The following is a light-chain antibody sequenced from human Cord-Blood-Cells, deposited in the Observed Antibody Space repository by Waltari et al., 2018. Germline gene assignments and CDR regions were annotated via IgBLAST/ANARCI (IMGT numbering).Light chain of an antibody. CDR2: EVS. J-gene: IGLJ3*02. Sequence: QSALTQPPSASGSPGQSVTISCPGTSSDVGGYNYVSWYQQHPGKAPNLMIYEVSKRPSGVPDRFSGSKSGNTASLTVSGLQAEDEADYYCSSYAGSNKRVFGGGTKLTVL. CDR1: SSDVGGYNY. CDR3: SSYAGSNKRV. V-gene: IGLV2-8*01.